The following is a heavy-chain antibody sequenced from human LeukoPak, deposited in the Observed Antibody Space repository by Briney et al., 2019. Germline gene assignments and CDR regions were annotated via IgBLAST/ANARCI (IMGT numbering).Heavy chain of an antibody. CDR2: ISSTTGRII. D-gene: IGHD3-10*01. J-gene: IGHJ3*01. V-gene: IGHV3-11*04. CDR3: ARYYSDGFDV. Sequence: GGSLRLSCAASGFNFSDYYMTWIRQAPGKRLEWLSYISSTTGRIIYYADSVKGRFTISRDNTKNSLFLQMVSLRVEDTAVYYCARYYSDGFDVWGQGTVVTVSS. CDR1: GFNFSDYY.